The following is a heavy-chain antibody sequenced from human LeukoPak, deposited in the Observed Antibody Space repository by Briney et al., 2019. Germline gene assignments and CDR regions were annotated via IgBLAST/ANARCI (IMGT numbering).Heavy chain of an antibody. J-gene: IGHJ4*02. CDR2: VSYSGKT. Sequence: SETLSLTCTVSGPSISNYYWSWVRQPPGKGLVCIGYVSYSGKTNHNPSLKSRVTISADTSKNQFSLKLTSVTVADTAVYYCAGHERGAENLDYWGQGTLVTVSS. D-gene: IGHD1-1*01. V-gene: IGHV4-59*08. CDR1: GPSISNYY. CDR3: AGHERGAENLDY.